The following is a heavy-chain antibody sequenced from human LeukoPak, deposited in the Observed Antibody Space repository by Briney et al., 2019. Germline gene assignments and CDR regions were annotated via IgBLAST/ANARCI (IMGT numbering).Heavy chain of an antibody. J-gene: IGHJ6*02. Sequence: PGGSLRLSCAASGFTFSSYGMHWVRQAPGKGLGGVAFIRYDGSNKYYADSVKGRFTISRDNSKNTLYLQMNTLRTEDTAVYYCAKDSVWFGDLLGGMDVWGQGTTVTVSS. CDR1: GFTFSSYG. D-gene: IGHD3-10*01. CDR3: AKDSVWFGDLLGGMDV. CDR2: IRYDGSNK. V-gene: IGHV3-30*02.